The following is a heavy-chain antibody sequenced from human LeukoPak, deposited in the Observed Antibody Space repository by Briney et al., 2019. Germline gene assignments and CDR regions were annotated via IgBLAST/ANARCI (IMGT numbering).Heavy chain of an antibody. Sequence: LGESLKISCKGSEYSFTNYWVAWVRQMPGKGLEWMGITHPGNSDTRYSPSFRGRVTISADKPITTAYLQWSSLKASDTAMYYCTRHVYDSGGYYYDYWGQGTLVTVSS. CDR3: TRHVYDSGGYYYDY. CDR1: EYSFTNYW. V-gene: IGHV5-51*01. CDR2: THPGNSDT. D-gene: IGHD3-22*01. J-gene: IGHJ4*02.